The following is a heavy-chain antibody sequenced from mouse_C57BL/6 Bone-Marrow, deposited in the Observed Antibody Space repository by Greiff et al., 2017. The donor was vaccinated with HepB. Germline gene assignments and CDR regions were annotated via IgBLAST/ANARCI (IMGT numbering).Heavy chain of an antibody. CDR3: ARRRKIYYYGSSPDY. CDR1: GYTFTSYW. CDR2: IDPSDSYT. Sequence: QVQLQQPGAELVKPGASVKLSCKASGYTFTSYWMQWVKQRPGQGLEWIGEIDPSDSYTSYNQKFKGKATLTVDTSSSTAYMQLSSLTSEDSAVYYCARRRKIYYYGSSPDYWGQGTTLTVSS. J-gene: IGHJ2*01. D-gene: IGHD1-1*01. V-gene: IGHV1-50*01.